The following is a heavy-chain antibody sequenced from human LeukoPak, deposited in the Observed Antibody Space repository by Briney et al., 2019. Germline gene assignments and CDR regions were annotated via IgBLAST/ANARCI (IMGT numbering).Heavy chain of an antibody. CDR3: ARDFPANNWNYGYYYYYMDV. Sequence: PGGSLRLSCAASGFTFSNYSMNWVRQAPGKGLEWVSAISGSYSTYYADSVKGRFTISRDNAKNSLYLQMNSLRAEDTAVYYCARDFPANNWNYGYYYYYMDVWGKGTTVTVSS. D-gene: IGHD1-7*01. J-gene: IGHJ6*03. V-gene: IGHV3-21*01. CDR2: ISGSYST. CDR1: GFTFSNYS.